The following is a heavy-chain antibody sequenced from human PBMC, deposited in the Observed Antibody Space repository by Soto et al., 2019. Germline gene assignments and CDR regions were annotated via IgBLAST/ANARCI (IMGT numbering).Heavy chain of an antibody. CDR1: GFTFSDYY. D-gene: IGHD1-20*01. J-gene: IGHJ4*02. CDR3: ARRTTTLYNWNDFPPFDY. CDR2: ISSSGSTI. Sequence: GGSLRLSCAASGFTFSDYYMSWIRQAPGKGLEWVSYISSSGSTIYYADSVKGRFTISRDNAKNSLYLQMNSLRAEDTAVYYCARRTTTLYNWNDFPPFDYWGQGTLVTVSS. V-gene: IGHV3-11*01.